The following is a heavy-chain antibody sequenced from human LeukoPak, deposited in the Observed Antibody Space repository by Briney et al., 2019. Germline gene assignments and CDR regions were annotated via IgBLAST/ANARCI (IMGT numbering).Heavy chain of an antibody. CDR1: GFTFNNYW. Sequence: GGSLSLSCAASGFTFNNYWMTWFRQAPGKGLEWVANIKPDGTEIYYVDSVRGRFIVSRDNAENSLYLQMNSLRVEDTAVYYCARTPDGADYWGQGTLVTVSS. CDR2: IKPDGTEI. V-gene: IGHV3-7*01. CDR3: ARTPDGADY. D-gene: IGHD3-10*01. J-gene: IGHJ4*02.